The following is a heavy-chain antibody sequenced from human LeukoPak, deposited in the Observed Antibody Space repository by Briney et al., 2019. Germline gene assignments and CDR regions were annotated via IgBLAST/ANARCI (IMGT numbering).Heavy chain of an antibody. Sequence: ASVKVSCKASGGTFTSYDINWVRQATGQGLEWMGWMNPNSGNTGYAQKFQGRVTITRNTSISTAYMELSSLRSEDTAVYYCARGRGVFVVVPASNNWFDPWGQGTLVTVSS. CDR2: MNPNSGNT. CDR3: ARGRGVFVVVPASNNWFDP. CDR1: GGTFTSYD. V-gene: IGHV1-8*03. D-gene: IGHD2-2*01. J-gene: IGHJ5*02.